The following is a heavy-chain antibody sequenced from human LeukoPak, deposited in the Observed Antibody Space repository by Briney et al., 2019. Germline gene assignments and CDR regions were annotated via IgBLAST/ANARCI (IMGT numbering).Heavy chain of an antibody. CDR2: INPSGGST. D-gene: IGHD3-22*01. V-gene: IGHV1-46*01. J-gene: IGHJ4*02. CDR3: ARDLLDFYDSSGYSDY. CDR1: GYTFTSYY. Sequence: GASVKVSCMASGYTFTSYYMHWVRQAPGQGLEWMGIINPSGGSTSYAQKCQGRVTMTRDTSTSTVYMELSSLRSEDTAVYYCARDLLDFYDSSGYSDYWGQGTLVTVSS.